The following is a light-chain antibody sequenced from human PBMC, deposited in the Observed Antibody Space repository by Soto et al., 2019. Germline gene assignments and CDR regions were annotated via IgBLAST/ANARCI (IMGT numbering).Light chain of an antibody. J-gene: IGLJ3*02. Sequence: QSALTQPASVSGSPGLSITISCTGTSSDVGSYNLVSWYQQHPGKAPKLMIYEVSKRPSGVSNRFSGSKSGNTASLTISGLQAEDEADYYCCSYAGSSNWVFGGGTKLTVL. V-gene: IGLV2-23*02. CDR1: SSDVGSYNL. CDR3: CSYAGSSNWV. CDR2: EVS.